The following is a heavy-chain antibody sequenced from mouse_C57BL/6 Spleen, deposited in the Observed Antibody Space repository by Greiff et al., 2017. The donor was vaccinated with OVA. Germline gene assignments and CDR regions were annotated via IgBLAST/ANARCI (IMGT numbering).Heavy chain of an antibody. CDR3: ARHSNYERYYAMDY. Sequence: EVKLVESGGGLVQPGGSLKLSCAASGFTFSDYYMYWVRQTPEKRLEWVAYISNGGGSTYYPDTVKGRFTISRDNAKNTLYLQMSRLKSEDTAMYYCARHSNYERYYAMDYWGQGTSVTVSS. V-gene: IGHV5-12*01. CDR2: ISNGGGST. CDR1: GFTFSDYY. D-gene: IGHD2-5*01. J-gene: IGHJ4*01.